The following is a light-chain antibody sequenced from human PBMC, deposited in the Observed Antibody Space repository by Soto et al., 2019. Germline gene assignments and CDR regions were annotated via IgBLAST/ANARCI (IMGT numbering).Light chain of an antibody. V-gene: IGKV3-11*01. CDR2: DAS. J-gene: IGKJ3*01. Sequence: EVVLTQSPATLSLSPGERATLSCRASQSISSYLAWFQQKPGQAPRLLIYDASNRTTAIPARFSGSGSGTGFTLTISSLEPEDFAVYYCQHRTNWPPGVSFGPGTTVDIK. CDR1: QSISSY. CDR3: QHRTNWPPGVS.